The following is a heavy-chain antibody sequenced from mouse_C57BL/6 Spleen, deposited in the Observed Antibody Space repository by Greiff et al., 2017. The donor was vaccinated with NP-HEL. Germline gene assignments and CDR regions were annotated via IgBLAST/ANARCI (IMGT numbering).Heavy chain of an antibody. Sequence: QVQLQQSGAELVRPGASVKLSCKASGYTFTDYYINWVKQRPGQGLEWIARIYPGSGNTYYNEKFKGKATLTAEKSSSTAYMQLSSLTSEDSAVYFCASSEGPGYFDYWGQGTTLTVSS. D-gene: IGHD3-1*01. J-gene: IGHJ2*01. CDR1: GYTFTDYY. CDR2: IYPGSGNT. V-gene: IGHV1-76*01. CDR3: ASSEGPGYFDY.